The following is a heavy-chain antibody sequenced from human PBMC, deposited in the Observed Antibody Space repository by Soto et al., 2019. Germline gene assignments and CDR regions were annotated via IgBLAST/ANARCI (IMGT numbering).Heavy chain of an antibody. CDR3: ARNLNGDYAPLYYYGMDV. J-gene: IGHJ6*02. CDR2: IIPIFGTA. D-gene: IGHD4-17*01. Sequence: QVQLVQSGAEVKKPGSSVKVSCKASGGTFSSYTISWVRQAPGQGLEWMGGIIPIFGTANYAQKFQGRVTITADESTSTAYMELSSLRSEDTAVYYCARNLNGDYAPLYYYGMDVWGQGTTVTVSS. CDR1: GGTFSSYT. V-gene: IGHV1-69*12.